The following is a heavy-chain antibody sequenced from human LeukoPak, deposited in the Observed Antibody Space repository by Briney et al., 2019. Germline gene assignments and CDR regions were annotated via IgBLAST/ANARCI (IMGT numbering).Heavy chain of an antibody. Sequence: ASVKVSCKASGYTFTSYGISWGRQAPGQGREWMGWITAYNGNTNYAQKLHGRVAMTTDTSTSTAYMELRSLRSDDTAVYYCAREGPYCGGDCHLNWFDPWGQGTLVTVSS. D-gene: IGHD2-21*02. CDR1: GYTFTSYG. J-gene: IGHJ5*02. V-gene: IGHV1-18*01. CDR2: ITAYNGNT. CDR3: AREGPYCGGDCHLNWFDP.